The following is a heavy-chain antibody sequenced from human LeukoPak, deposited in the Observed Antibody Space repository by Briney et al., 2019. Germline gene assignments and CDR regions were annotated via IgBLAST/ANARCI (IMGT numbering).Heavy chain of an antibody. V-gene: IGHV3-30*02. J-gene: IGHJ4*02. CDR3: ARRAGGYSHPYDY. Sequence: GSLRLSCAASGFTFSSYGMHWVRQAPGKGLEWVAFIRYDGSNIYYADSVKGRFTISRDSSKTTLYLQMDSLRAEDTAMYYCARRAGGYSHPYDYWGQGILVTVSS. D-gene: IGHD4-23*01. CDR2: IRYDGSNI. CDR1: GFTFSSYG.